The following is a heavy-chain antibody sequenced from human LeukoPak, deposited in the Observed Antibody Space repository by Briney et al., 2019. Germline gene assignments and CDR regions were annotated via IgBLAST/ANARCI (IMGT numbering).Heavy chain of an antibody. CDR1: GFAVSTTY. Sequence: GGSLRLSCAASGFAVSTTYMSWVRQAPGKGLEWLSVIYTSGSTYYADSVKGRFTISRDNSKNTVYLQMNSLRAEDTAVYYCARDITSTSYYDYWGQGTLVTVSS. J-gene: IGHJ4*02. CDR3: ARDITSTSYYDY. D-gene: IGHD2-2*01. CDR2: IYTSGST. V-gene: IGHV3-53*01.